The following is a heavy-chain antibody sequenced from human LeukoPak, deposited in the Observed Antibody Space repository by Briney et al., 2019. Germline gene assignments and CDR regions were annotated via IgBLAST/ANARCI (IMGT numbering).Heavy chain of an antibody. J-gene: IGHJ5*02. CDR3: AREGAVPGIDP. CDR2: ISHSGTT. CDR1: GYSITSGFS. D-gene: IGHD3-16*01. Sequence: SETLSLTCAVSGYSITSGFSWGWIRQPPGKGLEWIGTISHSGTTDYKSTHESRLTIAMDTSKTLFSLRLTSVTAADTAVYYCAREGAVPGIDPWGQGTLVTVSS. V-gene: IGHV4-38-2*02.